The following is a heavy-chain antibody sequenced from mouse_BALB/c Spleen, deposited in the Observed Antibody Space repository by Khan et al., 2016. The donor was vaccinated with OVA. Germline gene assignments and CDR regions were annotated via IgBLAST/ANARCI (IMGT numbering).Heavy chain of an antibody. CDR1: GVSITSGY. V-gene: IGHV3-8*02. CDR2: MIYTGYT. CDR3: ARSTYRYAFAY. J-gene: IGHJ3*01. Sequence: EVQLQESGPSLVKPSQTLSLTCSVTGVSITSGYWSWIRKFPGNKLEYMGYMIYTGYTYYNPSLISRISITRHPSKNQNFLQFISVTTEDTATYYCARSTYRYAFAYWGQVTLVTVSA. D-gene: IGHD2-14*01.